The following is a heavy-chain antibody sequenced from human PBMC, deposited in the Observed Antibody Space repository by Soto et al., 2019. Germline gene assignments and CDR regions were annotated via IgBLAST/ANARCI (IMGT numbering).Heavy chain of an antibody. J-gene: IGHJ4*02. CDR1: GFSVGDSY. CDR3: ARDSISYGPGVNDY. D-gene: IGHD5-18*01. Sequence: DVQLVESGGGLIQPGESLRLSCAASGFSVGDSYMSWVRQAPGKGLEWVSIVYAGGETYYADSLKGRFTISRDSSNNILYLQMNNLRAEDTAVYYCARDSISYGPGVNDYWGQGTLVTVSS. V-gene: IGHV3-53*01. CDR2: VYAGGET.